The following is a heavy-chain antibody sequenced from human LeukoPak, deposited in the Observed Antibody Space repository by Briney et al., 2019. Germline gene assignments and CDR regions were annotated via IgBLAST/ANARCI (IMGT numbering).Heavy chain of an antibody. Sequence: KPSETLSLTCSVSGGSISSTNYYWGWIRQPPGKGLEWIGSIYYSGSTYYNPSLKSRVTISVDTSKNQFPLKLSSVTAADTAVYHCARHLYGSGLHRIDYWGQGTLVTVSS. CDR1: GGSISSTNYY. CDR3: ARHLYGSGLHRIDY. J-gene: IGHJ4*02. V-gene: IGHV4-39*01. D-gene: IGHD6-19*01. CDR2: IYYSGST.